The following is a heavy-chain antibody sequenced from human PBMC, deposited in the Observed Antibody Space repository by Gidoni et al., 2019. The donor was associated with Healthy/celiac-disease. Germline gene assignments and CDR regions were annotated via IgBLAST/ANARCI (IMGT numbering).Heavy chain of an antibody. Sequence: EVQLVESGGVVVQPGGSLRLSCAASGFTFDDFAMHWVRQAPGKGLEWVSLISWDGNSTYYADSVKGRFTISRDNSKNSLYLQMNSLRAEDTALYYCAKDSDTSAYFMAALDYWGQGTLVTVSS. CDR3: AKDSDTSAYFMAALDY. CDR1: GFTFDDFA. J-gene: IGHJ4*02. V-gene: IGHV3-43D*03. CDR2: ISWDGNST. D-gene: IGHD3-22*01.